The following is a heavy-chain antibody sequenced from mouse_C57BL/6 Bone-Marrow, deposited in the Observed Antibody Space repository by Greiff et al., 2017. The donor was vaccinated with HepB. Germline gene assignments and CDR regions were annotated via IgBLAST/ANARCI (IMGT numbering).Heavy chain of an antibody. Sequence: VQLVESGPGLVAPSQSLSITCTVSGFSLTSYGVSWVRQPPGKGLEWLGVRWGDGSTNYHSALISRLSISKDNSKSQVFLKLNSLQIDDTATYYCAKPGSSGYYAMDYWGQGTSVTVSS. CDR2: RWGDGST. V-gene: IGHV2-3*01. CDR3: AKPGSSGYYAMDY. J-gene: IGHJ4*01. D-gene: IGHD3-2*02. CDR1: GFSLTSYG.